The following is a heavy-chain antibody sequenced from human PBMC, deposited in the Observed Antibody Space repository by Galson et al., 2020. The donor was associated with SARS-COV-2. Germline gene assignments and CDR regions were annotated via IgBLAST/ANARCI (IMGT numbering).Heavy chain of an antibody. J-gene: IGHJ3*02. CDR3: ARTISSSWYHTDAFDI. CDR1: GGSISSSSYY. Sequence: SETLSLTCTVSGGSISSSSYYWGWIRQPPGKGLEWIGSIYYSGSTYYNPSLKSQVTISVDTSKNQFSLKLSSVTAADTAVYYCARTISSSWYHTDAFDIWGQGTMVTVSS. V-gene: IGHV4-39*07. CDR2: IYYSGST. D-gene: IGHD6-13*01.